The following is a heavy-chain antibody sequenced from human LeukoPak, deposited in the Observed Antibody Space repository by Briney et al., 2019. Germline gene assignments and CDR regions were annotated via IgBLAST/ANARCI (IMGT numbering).Heavy chain of an antibody. CDR1: GGFISGGYW. D-gene: IGHD4-17*01. J-gene: IGHJ4*02. CDR3: TRNGDYALDY. Sequence: PSGTLSLTCAVSGGFISGGYWWSWVRQPPGKGLEWIGEIVHSGSTTYNPSLKSRVTISVDKSKNQFSLKLSSVTAADTAVYYCTRNGDYALDYWGQGTLVTVSS. V-gene: IGHV4-4*02. CDR2: IVHSGST.